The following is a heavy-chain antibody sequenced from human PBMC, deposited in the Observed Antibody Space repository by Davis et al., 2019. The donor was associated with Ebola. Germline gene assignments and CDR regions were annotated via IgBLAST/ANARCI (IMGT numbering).Heavy chain of an antibody. CDR3: AKEDHSGGGMVVVVTASFDS. Sequence: GGSLRLSCTDSVITFSSYAMTWVRQAPGKGLEWVSAISGSGGSTYYADSVKGRFTISRDNSKNTMYLQMNSLRAEDTAMYYCAKEDHSGGGMVVVVTASFDSWGQGTLVTVSS. V-gene: IGHV3-23*01. J-gene: IGHJ4*02. D-gene: IGHD2-15*01. CDR2: ISGSGGST. CDR1: VITFSSYA.